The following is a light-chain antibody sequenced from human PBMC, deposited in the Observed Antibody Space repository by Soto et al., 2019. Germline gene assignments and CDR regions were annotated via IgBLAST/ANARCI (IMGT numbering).Light chain of an antibody. Sequence: EFVLTQSPGTLSLSPGERATLSCRATQSVSSSYLAWYQQKPGQAPRILIYGASTRATGIPDRFSGSGSGKDFTLTIRRLEPEDFAVYYCQQYGSSPTLTFGGGTKVEIK. J-gene: IGKJ4*01. V-gene: IGKV3-20*01. CDR3: QQYGSSPTLT. CDR1: QSVSSSY. CDR2: GAS.